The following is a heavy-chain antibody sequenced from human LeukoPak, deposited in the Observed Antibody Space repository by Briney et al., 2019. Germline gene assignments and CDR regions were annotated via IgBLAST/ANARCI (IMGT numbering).Heavy chain of an antibody. CDR1: GGMFSSYA. Sequence: SVKVSCKASGGMFSSYAISWVRQAPGQGLEWMGGIMPIFGTVNYAQKFQGRVTITADESTSTAYMELSSLRSEDTAVYYCATSSFYSSGWYGYYYYYMDVWGKGTTVTISS. J-gene: IGHJ6*03. D-gene: IGHD6-19*01. CDR3: ATSSFYSSGWYGYYYYYMDV. CDR2: IMPIFGTV. V-gene: IGHV1-69*13.